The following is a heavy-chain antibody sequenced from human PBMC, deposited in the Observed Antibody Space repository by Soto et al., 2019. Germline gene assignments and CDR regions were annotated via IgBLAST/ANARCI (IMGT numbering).Heavy chain of an antibody. CDR1: GFTFSSYE. CDR2: ISSSGSTI. D-gene: IGHD2-2*01. Sequence: PGGSLRLSCAASGFTFSSYEMNWVRQAPGKGLEWVSYISSSGSTIYYADSVKGRFTISRGNAKNSLYLQMNSLRAEDTAVYYCAASYCSSTSCQFDYWGQGTLVTVSS. V-gene: IGHV3-48*03. J-gene: IGHJ4*02. CDR3: AASYCSSTSCQFDY.